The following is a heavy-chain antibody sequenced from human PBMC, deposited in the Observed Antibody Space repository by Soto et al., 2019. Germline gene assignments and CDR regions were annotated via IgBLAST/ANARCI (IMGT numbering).Heavy chain of an antibody. D-gene: IGHD3-3*01. J-gene: IGHJ4*02. CDR1: GGSISSYY. V-gene: IGHV4-59*01. CDR3: ARSITIFGVVIGFDY. Sequence: TLSLTCTLSGGSISSYYWSWIRQPPGKGLEWIGYIYYSGSTNYNPSLKSRVTISVDTSKNQFSLKLSSVTAADTAVYYCARSITIFGVVIGFDYWGQGTLVTVSS. CDR2: IYYSGST.